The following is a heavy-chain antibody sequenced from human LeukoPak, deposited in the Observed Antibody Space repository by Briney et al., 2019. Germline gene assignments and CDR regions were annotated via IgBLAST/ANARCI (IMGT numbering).Heavy chain of an antibody. J-gene: IGHJ4*02. CDR3: ATSRTLDH. CDR2: IYSGGST. CDR1: GFTVSSDY. Sequence: PGGSLRLSCAASGFTVSSDYMSWVRQAPGKGLEWVSAIYSGGSTYYADSVKGRFTISRDSSENTLHLQMNSLRVEDTAVYYCATSRTLDHWGQGTLVTVSS. V-gene: IGHV3-53*01.